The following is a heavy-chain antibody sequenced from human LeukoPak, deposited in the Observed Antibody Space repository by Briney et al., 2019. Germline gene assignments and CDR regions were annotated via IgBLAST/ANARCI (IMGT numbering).Heavy chain of an antibody. J-gene: IGHJ4*02. Sequence: GGSLRLSCAASGFTFSIYSIYWVRQAPGKGLEWISFISSSRVILYEESVKGRFTVSRDNAKNSLYLQMNSLRAEDTALYYCARGAYSGRSSYFDYWGQGTLVTVSS. V-gene: IGHV3-48*01. D-gene: IGHD3-10*01. CDR3: ARGAYSGRSSYFDY. CDR1: GFTFSIYS. CDR2: ISSSRVI.